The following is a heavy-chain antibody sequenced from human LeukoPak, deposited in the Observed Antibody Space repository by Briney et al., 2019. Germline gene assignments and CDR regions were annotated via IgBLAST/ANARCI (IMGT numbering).Heavy chain of an antibody. CDR2: ISSSSSDI. CDR3: ATLPTVTTEGWFDP. J-gene: IGHJ5*02. D-gene: IGHD4-17*01. Sequence: GGSLRLSCAASGFTFSSYSMNWVRHGPGKGLGCVSSISSSSSDIYYADSVKGRFTLSRDTAKNSLYLQMTSLRAEDTAIYYCATLPTVTTEGWFDPWGQGTLVTVSS. CDR1: GFTFSSYS. V-gene: IGHV3-21*03.